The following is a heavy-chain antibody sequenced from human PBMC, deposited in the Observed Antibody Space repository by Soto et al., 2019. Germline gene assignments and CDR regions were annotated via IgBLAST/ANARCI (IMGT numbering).Heavy chain of an antibody. D-gene: IGHD3-16*01. CDR3: ARGGPNWDYYFYGMDV. V-gene: IGHV3-13*04. CDR2: IGTAGDT. Sequence: GGSLILSCAASGFSFNNYDMHWVRPARGKGLEWISGIGTAGDTHYPDSVKGRFTISRENGKNSLYLQMNSLRAGDTSVYYCARGGPNWDYYFYGMDVWGQGPTATVS. CDR1: GFSFNNYD. J-gene: IGHJ6*02.